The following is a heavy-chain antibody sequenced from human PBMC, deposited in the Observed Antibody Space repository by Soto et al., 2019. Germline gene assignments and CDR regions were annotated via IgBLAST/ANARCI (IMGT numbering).Heavy chain of an antibody. Sequence: VGSLRLSCAVSGFTFSSYAMSWVRRAPGKGLEWVSAISGSGGSTYYADSVKGRFTISRDNSKNTLYLQMNSLRAEDTAVYYCASPHNEDFWSGYYNSFDYWGKGTLVTGSS. CDR2: ISGSGGST. CDR1: GFTFSSYA. D-gene: IGHD3-3*01. CDR3: ASPHNEDFWSGYYNSFDY. V-gene: IGHV3-23*01. J-gene: IGHJ4*02.